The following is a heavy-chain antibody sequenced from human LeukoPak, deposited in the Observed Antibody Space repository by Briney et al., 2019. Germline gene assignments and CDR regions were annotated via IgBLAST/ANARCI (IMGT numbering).Heavy chain of an antibody. V-gene: IGHV1-18*01. D-gene: IGHD3-22*01. J-gene: IGHJ1*01. CDR2: ISAYSGNT. Sequence: GASVKVSCKASGYTFTSYGISWVRQAPGQGLEWMGWISAYSGNTNFAQKLQDRVTMTTDTSTSTAYMELRSLRSDDTAVYYCAPSDYYDSSGYVKYFQHWGQGTLVTVSS. CDR1: GYTFTSYG. CDR3: APSDYYDSSGYVKYFQH.